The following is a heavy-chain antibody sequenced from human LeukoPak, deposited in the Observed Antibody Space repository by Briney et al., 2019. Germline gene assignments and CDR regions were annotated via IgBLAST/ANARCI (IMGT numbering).Heavy chain of an antibody. D-gene: IGHD4-23*01. CDR1: GFTFSSYS. Sequence: GGSLRLSCAASGFTFSSYSMNWVRQAPGKGLEWVSSISSSSSYIYYADSVKGRYTISRDNAKNSLYLQMNSLRAEDTAVYYCARGNTVVTPYLPGNWFDPWGRGTLVTVSS. CDR3: ARGNTVVTPYLPGNWFDP. J-gene: IGHJ5*02. V-gene: IGHV3-21*01. CDR2: ISSSSSYI.